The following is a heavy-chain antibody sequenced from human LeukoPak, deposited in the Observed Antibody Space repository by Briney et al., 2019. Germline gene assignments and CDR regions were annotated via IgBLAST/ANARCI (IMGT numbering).Heavy chain of an antibody. CDR1: GYTFTIYG. Sequence: ASVKVSCKASGYTFTIYGISWVRQAPGQGLEWMGWISAYNGNTNYAQKLQGRVTMTTDTSTSTAYMELRSLRSDDTAVYYCARETYYYGSGNLRYYYYGMDVWGKGTTVTVSS. D-gene: IGHD3-10*01. CDR2: ISAYNGNT. J-gene: IGHJ6*04. V-gene: IGHV1-18*04. CDR3: ARETYYYGSGNLRYYYYGMDV.